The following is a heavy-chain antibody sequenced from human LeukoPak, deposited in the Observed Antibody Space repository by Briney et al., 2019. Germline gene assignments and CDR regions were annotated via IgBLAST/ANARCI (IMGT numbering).Heavy chain of an antibody. CDR3: ARMRWLVPRWSPHYYYGMDV. CDR2: ISAYNGNT. V-gene: IGHV1-18*01. CDR1: GYTFTSYG. Sequence: GASVKVSCKASGYTFTSYGISWVRQAPGQGLEWMGWISAYNGNTNYAQKLQGRVTMTTDTSTSTAYMELRSLRSDDTAVYYCARMRWLVPRWSPHYYYGMDVWGQGTTVTVSS. D-gene: IGHD6-19*01. J-gene: IGHJ6*02.